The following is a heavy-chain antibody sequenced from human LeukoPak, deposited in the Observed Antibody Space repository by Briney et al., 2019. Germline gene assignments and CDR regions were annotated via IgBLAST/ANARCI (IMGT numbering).Heavy chain of an antibody. CDR1: GDSIRSYY. D-gene: IGHD2-21*02. Sequence: SETLSLTCTVSGDSIRSYYWSWIRQTPGKGLEWIGYIYYSGSTNYNPSLKSRVTISVKTSKNQFSLKLSSVTAADTAVYYCARGGYCGGDCYFYYWGQGTLVTVSS. CDR2: IYYSGST. J-gene: IGHJ4*02. V-gene: IGHV4-59*08. CDR3: ARGGYCGGDCYFYY.